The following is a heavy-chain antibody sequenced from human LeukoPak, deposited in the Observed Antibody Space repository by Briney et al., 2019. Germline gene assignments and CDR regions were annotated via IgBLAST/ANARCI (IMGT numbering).Heavy chain of an antibody. J-gene: IGHJ4*02. CDR3: TRDGEFFDY. V-gene: IGHV3-15*01. D-gene: IGHD3-10*01. CDR1: GFTFSNAW. CDR2: IKSKTVGGTT. Sequence: PGGSLRLSCAASGFTFSNAWMSWVRQAPGKGLEWVGRIKSKTVGGTTDYAAPVKGRFTISRDDSKNTLYLQMNSLKTEDSAVYYCTRDGEFFDYWGQGTLVTASS.